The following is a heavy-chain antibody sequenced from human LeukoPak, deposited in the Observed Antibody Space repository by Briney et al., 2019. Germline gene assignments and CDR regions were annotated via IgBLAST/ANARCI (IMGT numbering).Heavy chain of an antibody. J-gene: IGHJ5*01. V-gene: IGHV3-23*01. CDR1: EFTIKTYA. Sequence: PGGSLRLFCAASEFTIKTYAMNWVRQAPGKGLEWVSSITNSGGSTYYADSVEGRFIISRDNSKNRLYLQMNSLRVEDTALYYCAKGLSWFDSWGQGTLVTVSS. CDR2: ITNSGGST. CDR3: AKGLSWFDS.